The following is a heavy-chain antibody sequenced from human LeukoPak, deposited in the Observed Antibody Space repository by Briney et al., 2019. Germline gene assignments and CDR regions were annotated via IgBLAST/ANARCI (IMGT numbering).Heavy chain of an antibody. D-gene: IGHD2-2*01. CDR1: GYSFTSYW. J-gene: IGHJ6*02. CDR3: ARRDGYCSSTSCYADYYYGMDV. V-gene: IGHV5-51*01. CDR2: IYPGDSDT. Sequence: ESLKISCKGSGYSFTSYWIGWVRQMPGKGLEWMGIIYPGDSDTTYSPSFQGQVTISADKSISTAYLQWSSLKASDTAMYYCARRDGYCSSTSCYADYYYGMDVWGQGTTVTVSS.